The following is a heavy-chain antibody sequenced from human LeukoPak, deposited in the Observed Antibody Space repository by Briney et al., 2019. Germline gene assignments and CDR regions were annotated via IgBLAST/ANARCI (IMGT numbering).Heavy chain of an antibody. CDR2: ISSSGSTI. D-gene: IGHD6-19*01. CDR1: GFTFSSYE. CDR3: ARAPYSSGWYASY. V-gene: IGHV3-48*03. J-gene: IGHJ4*02. Sequence: PGGSLRLSCAASGFTFSSYEMNWVRQAPGKGLEWVSYISSSGSTIYYADSVKGRFTISRDNSKNTLYLQMNSLRAEDTAVYYCARAPYSSGWYASYWGQGTLVTVSS.